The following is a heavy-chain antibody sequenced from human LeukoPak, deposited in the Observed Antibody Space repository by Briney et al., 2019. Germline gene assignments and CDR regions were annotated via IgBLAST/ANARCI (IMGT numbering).Heavy chain of an antibody. CDR3: ARAPLGMVRGPMEDP. V-gene: IGHV1-18*01. D-gene: IGHD3-10*01. Sequence: GASVKVSCKASGYTFTSYGISWVRQAPGQGLEWMGWISAYNGNTNYAQKFQGRVTMTRNTSISTAYMELNSLRSEDTAVYYCARAPLGMVRGPMEDPWGQGTLVTVSS. J-gene: IGHJ5*02. CDR1: GYTFTSYG. CDR2: ISAYNGNT.